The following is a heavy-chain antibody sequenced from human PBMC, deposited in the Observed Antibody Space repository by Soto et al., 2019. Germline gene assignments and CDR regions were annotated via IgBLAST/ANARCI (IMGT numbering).Heavy chain of an antibody. CDR2: ISAYNGNT. CDR1: GYTFTSYG. Sequence: ASVKVSCKASGYTFTSYGISWVRQAPGQGLEWMGWISAYNGNTNYAQKLQGRVTMTTDTSTSTAYMELRSLRSDDTAVYYCARDRLGYCSGGSCSGMDVWGQGTTVTVSS. V-gene: IGHV1-18*01. D-gene: IGHD2-15*01. J-gene: IGHJ6*02. CDR3: ARDRLGYCSGGSCSGMDV.